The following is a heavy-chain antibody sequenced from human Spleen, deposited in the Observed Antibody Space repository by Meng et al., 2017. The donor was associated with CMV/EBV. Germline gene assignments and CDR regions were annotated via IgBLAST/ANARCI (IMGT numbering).Heavy chain of an antibody. V-gene: IGHV3-74*01. CDR3: ARDVVVPAATNYYYYGMDV. J-gene: IGHJ6*02. CDR1: GFTFSSYW. Sequence: GGSLRLSCAASGFTFSSYWMHWVRQAPGKGLVWVSRINSDGSGPAYADSVKGRFTISRDNAKNTLYLQMNSLRAEDTAVYYCARDVVVPAATNYYYYGMDVWGQGTTVTVSS. CDR2: INSDGSGP. D-gene: IGHD2-2*01.